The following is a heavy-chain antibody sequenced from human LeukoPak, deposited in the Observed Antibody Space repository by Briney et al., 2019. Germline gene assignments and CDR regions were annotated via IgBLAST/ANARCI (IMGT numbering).Heavy chain of an antibody. D-gene: IGHD6-19*01. Sequence: ASVKVSCEASGYTFTSYGISWVRQAPGQGLEWMGWISAYNGNTNYAQKLQGRVTMTTDTSTSTAYMELRSLRSDDTAVYYCARGGVLVGGIAVAGPLDYWGQGTLVTVSS. V-gene: IGHV1-18*01. J-gene: IGHJ4*02. CDR1: GYTFTSYG. CDR2: ISAYNGNT. CDR3: ARGGVLVGGIAVAGPLDY.